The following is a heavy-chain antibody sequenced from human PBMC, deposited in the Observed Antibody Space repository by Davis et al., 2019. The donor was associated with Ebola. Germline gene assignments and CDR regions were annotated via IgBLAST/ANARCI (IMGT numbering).Heavy chain of an antibody. J-gene: IGHJ4*02. CDR3: AIPDCSGANCYSVYIKN. CDR1: GFTFSSYA. D-gene: IGHD2-15*01. V-gene: IGHV3-30-3*01. CDR2: ISYDGSNK. Sequence: GESLKISCAASGFTFSSYAMHWVRQAPGKGLEWVAVISYDGSNKYYADSVKGRFTISRDNSNNLLYLQMNSLRAEDTAVYYCAIPDCSGANCYSVYIKNWGQGTPVTVSS.